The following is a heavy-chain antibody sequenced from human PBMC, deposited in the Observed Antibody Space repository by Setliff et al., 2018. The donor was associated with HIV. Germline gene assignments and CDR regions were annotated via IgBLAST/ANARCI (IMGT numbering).Heavy chain of an antibody. CDR3: ARSPEWGGGGIDN. Sequence: NPSETLSLTCTVSGGSFGRYYWSWIRQSPGKGLEWIGYLYFTGHTNYNPSLKSRVTISIDTSKNQFSLSLRSLTAADKAVYYCARSPEWGGGGIDNWGQGTLVTVSS. D-gene: IGHD3-3*01. J-gene: IGHJ4*02. V-gene: IGHV4-59*01. CDR1: GGSFGRYY. CDR2: LYFTGHT.